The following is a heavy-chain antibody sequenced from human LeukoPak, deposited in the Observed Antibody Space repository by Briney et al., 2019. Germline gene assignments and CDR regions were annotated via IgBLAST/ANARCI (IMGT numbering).Heavy chain of an antibody. V-gene: IGHV3-30*04. Sequence: GRSLRLSCAASGFTFSSYVMHWVRQAPGKGLEWVAVISYDGSNKYYADSVRGRFTISRDNSKNTLYLQMNSLRPEDTAVYYCARDRPIIVVADAFDIWGQGTMVTVSS. D-gene: IGHD3-22*01. CDR2: ISYDGSNK. J-gene: IGHJ3*02. CDR1: GFTFSSYV. CDR3: ARDRPIIVVADAFDI.